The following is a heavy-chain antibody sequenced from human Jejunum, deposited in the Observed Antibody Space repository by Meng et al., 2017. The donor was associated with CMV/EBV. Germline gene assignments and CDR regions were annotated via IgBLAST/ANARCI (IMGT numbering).Heavy chain of an antibody. J-gene: IGHJ4*02. V-gene: IGHV3-53*01. CDR2: IYAGGST. D-gene: IGHD5-18*01. Sequence: EVPRVESGGALIQPWVSMRLSCAASGFTFSSSYMSWVRQAPGKGLEWVSHIYAGGSTYYADSVKGRFTISRDNPKNTLYLQMNTLRAEDTAVYYCARTVGYTYGLDNWGQGTLVTVSS. CDR1: GFTFSSSY. CDR3: ARTVGYTYGLDN.